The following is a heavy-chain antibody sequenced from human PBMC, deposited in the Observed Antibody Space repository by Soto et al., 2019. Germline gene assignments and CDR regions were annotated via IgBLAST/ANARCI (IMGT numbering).Heavy chain of an antibody. V-gene: IGHV1-18*01. CDR3: ARGDVVVTATTFDY. Sequence: QVQLVQAGAEVKKPGASVKVSCRAYGHTFTSYGITWVRQAPRQGLEWMGWISAYNGNTNYAQKFQGRVTMTTDTSTSTAYMELRSLRSDDTAVYYCARGDVVVTATTFDYWGQGTLVTVSS. J-gene: IGHJ4*02. CDR1: GHTFTSYG. CDR2: ISAYNGNT. D-gene: IGHD2-21*02.